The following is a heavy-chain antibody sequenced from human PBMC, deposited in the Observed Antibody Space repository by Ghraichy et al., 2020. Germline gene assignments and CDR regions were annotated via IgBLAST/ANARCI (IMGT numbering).Heavy chain of an antibody. V-gene: IGHV3-33*01. Sequence: GGSLRLSCVASGFNLRSHGMHWVRQAPGKGLEWVAVIWYDGSNQFYVDSVKGRFIISRDNSKNTLYLQMNSLRAEDTAVYYCARGSGGGSWGAIDYWGQGTLVTVSS. CDR3: ARGSGGGSWGAIDY. CDR1: GFNLRSHG. CDR2: IWYDGSNQ. J-gene: IGHJ4*02. D-gene: IGHD6-13*01.